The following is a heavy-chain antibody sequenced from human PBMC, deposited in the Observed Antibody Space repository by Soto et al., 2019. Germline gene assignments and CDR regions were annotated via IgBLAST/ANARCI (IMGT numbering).Heavy chain of an antibody. CDR2: AYYRSRWYH. J-gene: IGHJ3*02. Sequence: PSQTLPLTCAISGGSVSSGTVVWNWIRLSPSRGLEWLGRAYYRSRWYHEYVVFLQSRISINPDTSKNHYTLQLNSVTPEDTAVYYCARGIYDTSVGTAFDIWGQGTKVTVAS. CDR1: GGSVSSGTVV. D-gene: IGHD1-1*01. CDR3: ARGIYDTSVGTAFDI. V-gene: IGHV6-1*01.